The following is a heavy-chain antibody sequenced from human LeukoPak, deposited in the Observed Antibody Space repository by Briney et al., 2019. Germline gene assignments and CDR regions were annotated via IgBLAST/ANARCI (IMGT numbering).Heavy chain of an antibody. J-gene: IGHJ5*02. CDR1: GFTFSSYA. Sequence: GRSLRLSCAASGFTFSSYAMSWVRKAPGKGLEWVSGISLSGGSPYKADSVKGRFTIPRDNSKNTFYLQMNSLRAEDTAVYYCAKDQYSSGNWFDPWGQGTLVTVS. CDR2: ISLSGGSP. CDR3: AKDQYSSGNWFDP. D-gene: IGHD6-25*01. V-gene: IGHV3-23*01.